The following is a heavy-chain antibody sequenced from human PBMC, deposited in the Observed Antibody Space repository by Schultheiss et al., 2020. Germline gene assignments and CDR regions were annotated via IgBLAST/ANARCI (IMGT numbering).Heavy chain of an antibody. J-gene: IGHJ4*02. Sequence: SVKVSCKASGGTFSSYAISWVRQAPGQGLEWMGGIIPIFGTANYAQKFQGRVTITADESTSTAYMELSSLRAEDTAVYYCARDASGWARNFDCWGQGTLVTVSS. CDR1: GGTFSSYA. CDR2: IIPIFGTA. D-gene: IGHD6-19*01. CDR3: ARDASGWARNFDC. V-gene: IGHV1-69*13.